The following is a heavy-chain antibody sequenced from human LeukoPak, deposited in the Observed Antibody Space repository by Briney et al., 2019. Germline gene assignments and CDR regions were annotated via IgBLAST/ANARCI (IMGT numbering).Heavy chain of an antibody. CDR1: GGSISSGGYY. CDR3: AKDFVRFYYGMDV. Sequence: ETLSLTCTVSGGSISSGGYYWSWLRQHPGTGLEWVSAISGSGGSTYYADSVKGRFTISRDNSKNTLYLQMNSLRAEDTAVYYCAKDFVRFYYGMDVWGQGTTVTVSS. J-gene: IGHJ6*02. CDR2: ISGSGGST. V-gene: IGHV3-23*01. D-gene: IGHD2/OR15-2a*01.